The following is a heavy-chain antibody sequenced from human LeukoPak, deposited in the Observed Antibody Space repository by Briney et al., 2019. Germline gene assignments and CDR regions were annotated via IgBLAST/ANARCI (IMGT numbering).Heavy chain of an antibody. V-gene: IGHV3-23*01. Sequence: QTGGSLRLSCAASGFTFSSHALGWVRQAPGKGLEWVSSLSGSGYNTYYADSVKGRFTISRDNSKNTVYLQMNSLRAEDTAVYYCAKDPYGTRYFDYWGQGTLATVSS. J-gene: IGHJ4*02. CDR2: LSGSGYNT. CDR3: AKDPYGTRYFDY. CDR1: GFTFSSHA. D-gene: IGHD2-2*01.